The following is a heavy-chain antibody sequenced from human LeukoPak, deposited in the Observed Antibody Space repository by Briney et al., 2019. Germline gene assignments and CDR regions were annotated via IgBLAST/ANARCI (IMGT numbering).Heavy chain of an antibody. CDR3: AKSGITAGGTRGWFDP. Sequence: PGRSLRLSCAASGFTFSSYAMHWVRQAPGKGLEWVAVISYDGSNKYYADSVKGRFTISRDNSRNTLYLQMNSLRAEDTAVYYCAKSGITAGGTRGWFDPWGQGTLVTVSS. D-gene: IGHD6-13*01. V-gene: IGHV3-30-3*02. J-gene: IGHJ5*02. CDR1: GFTFSSYA. CDR2: ISYDGSNK.